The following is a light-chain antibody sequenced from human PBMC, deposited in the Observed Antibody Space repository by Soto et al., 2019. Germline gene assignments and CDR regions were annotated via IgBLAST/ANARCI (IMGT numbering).Light chain of an antibody. J-gene: IGLJ1*01. CDR3: SAYAGSNNFV. Sequence: QSALTQPPSATGSPGQSVTISCTGTSSDVGDNYVSWYQQPLGKAPKLITYEVSQRPSGVPYRCSGSKSGNTASLTVSGLQTEDEADYYCSAYAGSNNFVFGSGTKVTVL. V-gene: IGLV2-8*01. CDR2: EVS. CDR1: SSDVGDNY.